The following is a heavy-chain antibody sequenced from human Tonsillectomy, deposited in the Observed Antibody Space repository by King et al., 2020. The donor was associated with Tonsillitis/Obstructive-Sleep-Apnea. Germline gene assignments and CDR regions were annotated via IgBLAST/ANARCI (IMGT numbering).Heavy chain of an antibody. CDR1: GFTFSSYA. CDR2: ISYDGSNK. CDR3: ARSNDSSGYYNWFDP. Sequence: VQLVESGGGVVQPGRSLRLSCAASGFTFSSYAMHWVRQAPGKGLEWVAVISYDGSNKYYADSVKGRFTISRDNSKNTLYLQMNSLRAEDTAVYYCARSNDSSGYYNWFDPWGQGTLVTVSS. J-gene: IGHJ5*02. V-gene: IGHV3-30*04. D-gene: IGHD3-22*01.